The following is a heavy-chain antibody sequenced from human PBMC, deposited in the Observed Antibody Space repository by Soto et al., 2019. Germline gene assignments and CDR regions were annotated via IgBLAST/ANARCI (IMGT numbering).Heavy chain of an antibody. CDR2: INWNGENR. J-gene: IGHJ4*02. CDR3: AKDIAGSAWYSLDS. Sequence: EVQLTESGGVVVQPGGSLRLSCAASGFAFDDYAMHWVRQAPGKGLEWVSLINWNGENRYYADSVKGRFTISTDNSRNSLFLDMSSLRTDDTAFYYCAKDIAGSAWYSLDSWGQGTLVTVSS. CDR1: GFAFDDYA. V-gene: IGHV3-43*01. D-gene: IGHD6-19*01.